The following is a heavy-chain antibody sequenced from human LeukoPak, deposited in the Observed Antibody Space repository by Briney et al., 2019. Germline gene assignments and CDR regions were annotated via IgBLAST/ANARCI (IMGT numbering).Heavy chain of an antibody. V-gene: IGHV3-74*01. D-gene: IGHD3-10*01. CDR3: ARNYYGSVDY. CDR2: ISSDGSST. J-gene: IGHJ4*02. Sequence: GGSLRLFCEASGFTFSSYWMHWVRHAPGEGLVWVSRISSDGSSTNYADSVKGRFTISRDNAKNTLYLQMNSLRAEDTAVYYCARNYYGSVDYWGQGTLVTVSS. CDR1: GFTFSSYW.